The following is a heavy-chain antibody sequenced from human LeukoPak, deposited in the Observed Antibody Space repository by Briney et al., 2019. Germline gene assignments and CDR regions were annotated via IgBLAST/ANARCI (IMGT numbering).Heavy chain of an antibody. CDR3: ARATYQPRYYYYGMDV. CDR2: IYYSGST. D-gene: IGHD2-2*01. CDR1: GGSISSGDYY. V-gene: IGHV4-30-4*01. Sequence: PSQTLSLTCTVSGGSISSGDYYWSRIRQPPGKGLEWIGYIYYSGSTYYNPSLKSRVTISVDTSKNQFSLKLSPVTAADTAVYYCARATYQPRYYYYGMDVWGQGTTVTVSS. J-gene: IGHJ6*02.